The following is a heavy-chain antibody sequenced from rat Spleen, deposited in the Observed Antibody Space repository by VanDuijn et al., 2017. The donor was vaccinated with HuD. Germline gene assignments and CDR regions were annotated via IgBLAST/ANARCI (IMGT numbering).Heavy chain of an antibody. V-gene: IGHV3-1*01. J-gene: IGHJ4*01. CDR2: ISYSGST. CDR3: ARSGYGYNYYVMDA. Sequence: EVQLQESGPGLVKPSQSLSLTCSVTGYSITSNYWGWIRKFPGNKMEWMGYISYSGSTSYNPSLKSRLTITRDTSKNQFFLQLNSVTTEDTATYYCARSGYGYNYYVMDAWGQGASVTVSS. D-gene: IGHD1-9*01. CDR1: GYSITSNY.